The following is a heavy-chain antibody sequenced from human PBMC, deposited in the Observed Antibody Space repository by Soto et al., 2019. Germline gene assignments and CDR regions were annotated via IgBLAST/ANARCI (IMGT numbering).Heavy chain of an antibody. CDR3: GRGLGGGWYYFDY. CDR1: GYSFINYG. CDR2: ITVNSGNT. D-gene: IGHD6-19*01. Sequence: QGQLVQSGVEVKKPGASVKVSCKASGYSFINYGIGWVRQAPGQGLEWMGWITVNSGNTNYPQKFQGRVTMTPDTSTSTAYMELRSLTSDETAVYYCGRGLGGGWYYFDYWGPGTQVTVSS. J-gene: IGHJ4*02. V-gene: IGHV1-18*01.